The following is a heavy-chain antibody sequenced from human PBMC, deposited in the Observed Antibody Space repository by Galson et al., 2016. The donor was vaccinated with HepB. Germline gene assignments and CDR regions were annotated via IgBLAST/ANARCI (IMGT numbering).Heavy chain of an antibody. CDR1: GITFGDYA. Sequence: SLRLSCAASGITFGDYAMSWFRQAPGKGLEWVGLIRSKAYSGNAEYAASVQGRFTISRDDSESTAYLQLNSLKTEDTAVYYCTRKQDYGDYWGYIDYWGQGTLVTVSS. J-gene: IGHJ4*02. CDR3: TRKQDYGDYWGYIDY. D-gene: IGHD4-17*01. CDR2: IRSKAYSGNA. V-gene: IGHV3-49*03.